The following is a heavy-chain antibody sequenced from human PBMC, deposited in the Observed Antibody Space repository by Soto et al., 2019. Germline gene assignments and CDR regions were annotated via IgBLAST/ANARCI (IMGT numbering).Heavy chain of an antibody. CDR2: IWYDGSNK. Sequence: QVQLVESGGGVVQPGRSLRLSCAASGFTFSSYGMHWVRQAPGKGLEWVAVIWYDGSNKYYADSVKGRFTISRDNSKNTLYLQMNSLRAEDTAVYYCASDGGVSGYDILTGYYRGNAFDIWGQGTMVTVSS. CDR3: ASDGGVSGYDILTGYYRGNAFDI. D-gene: IGHD3-9*01. J-gene: IGHJ3*02. CDR1: GFTFSSYG. V-gene: IGHV3-33*01.